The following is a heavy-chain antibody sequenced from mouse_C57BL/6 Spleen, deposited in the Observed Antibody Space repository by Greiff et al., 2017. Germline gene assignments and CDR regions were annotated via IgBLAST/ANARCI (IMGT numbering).Heavy chain of an antibody. CDR3: ARLVGYFDY. CDR2: IHPNSGST. CDR1: GYTFTSYW. D-gene: IGHD3-1*01. V-gene: IGHV1-64*01. J-gene: IGHJ2*01. Sequence: QVQLQQPGAELVKPGASVKLSCKASGYTFTSYWMHWVKQRPGQGLEWIGMIHPNSGSTNYNEKFKSKTTLTVDKSSSTAYMQLSSLTSEDSTVYYCARLVGYFDYWGQGTTLTVSS.